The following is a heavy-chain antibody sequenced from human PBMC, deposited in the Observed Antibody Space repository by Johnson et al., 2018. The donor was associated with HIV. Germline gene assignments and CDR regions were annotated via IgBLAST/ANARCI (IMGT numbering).Heavy chain of an antibody. CDR2: INSDGSST. CDR3: VRDLPYCSGGFCQTDGFDI. Sequence: VQLVESGGGVVRPGGSLRLSCAASGFTFSTYAMHWVRQAPGKGLVWVSRINSDGSSTSYADSVKGRFTISRDNTKNSLYLQMNSLRVEDTAVYYCVRDLPYCSGGFCQTDGFDIWGQGTMVTASS. D-gene: IGHD2-15*01. J-gene: IGHJ3*02. V-gene: IGHV3-74*01. CDR1: GFTFSTYA.